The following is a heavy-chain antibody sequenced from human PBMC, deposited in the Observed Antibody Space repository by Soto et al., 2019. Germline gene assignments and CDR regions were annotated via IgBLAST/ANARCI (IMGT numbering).Heavy chain of an antibody. D-gene: IGHD3-22*01. Sequence: SETRSVTCTGSGGSMSSGAWSGSRQAPGKGLEWIVYIYYRGTTNYNPSLKIRVTLSVDTSKNQFSLKLSSVTAADTAVYYCASQRLYGSSSYPIDSWGQGTRVTVS. V-gene: IGHV4-59*01. CDR2: IYYRGTT. CDR1: GGSMSSGA. CDR3: ASQRLYGSSSYPIDS. J-gene: IGHJ4*02.